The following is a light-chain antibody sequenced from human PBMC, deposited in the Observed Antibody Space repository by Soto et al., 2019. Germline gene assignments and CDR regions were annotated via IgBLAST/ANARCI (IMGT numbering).Light chain of an antibody. Sequence: MTQSPATLSVSPGERHTLSCRASQSVNSNLAWYQQKPGQAPRLLIYDASTRATGIPARFSGSGSGTEFTLTISSLQSEDFAVYYCQQYHNWLTFGGGTKVDIK. CDR1: QSVNSN. J-gene: IGKJ4*01. V-gene: IGKV3-15*01. CDR3: QQYHNWLT. CDR2: DAS.